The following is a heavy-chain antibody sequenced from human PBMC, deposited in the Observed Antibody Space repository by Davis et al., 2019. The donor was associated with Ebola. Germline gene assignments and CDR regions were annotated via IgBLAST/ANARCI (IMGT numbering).Heavy chain of an antibody. CDR2: IYTGDSDT. CDR3: ARGEDNYGQTSGWYFDP. J-gene: IGHJ5*02. Sequence: GESLKISCQDSGNSFTSHWIGWVRQMPGKGLDWMGIIYTGDSDTRYSPSFRGQVTISADKSFSTAYLQWSGLKASDTAMYYCARGEDNYGQTSGWYFDPWGQGTLVTVSS. D-gene: IGHD6-19*01. CDR1: GNSFTSHW. V-gene: IGHV5-51*01.